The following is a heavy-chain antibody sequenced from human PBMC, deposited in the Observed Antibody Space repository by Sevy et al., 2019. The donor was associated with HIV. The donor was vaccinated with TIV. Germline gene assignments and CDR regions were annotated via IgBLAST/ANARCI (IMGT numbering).Heavy chain of an antibody. J-gene: IGHJ4*02. Sequence: GGSLRLSCAASGFTFSSYAMHWVRQAPGKGLEWVAVISYDGSNKYYADSVKGRFTISRDNSKNTLYLQMNSLRAEDTAVYYCARGQRVDSWGSYFDYWGQGTLVTVSS. CDR3: ARGQRVDSWGSYFDY. CDR2: ISYDGSNK. V-gene: IGHV3-30-3*01. CDR1: GFTFSSYA. D-gene: IGHD3-16*01.